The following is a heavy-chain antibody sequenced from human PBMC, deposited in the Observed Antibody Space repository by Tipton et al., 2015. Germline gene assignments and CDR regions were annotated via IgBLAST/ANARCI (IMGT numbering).Heavy chain of an antibody. V-gene: IGHV1-8*01. J-gene: IGHJ6*02. Sequence: QLVQSGPEVKKPGASVRVSCVASGDKFTTDDINWVRQAPGQGLEWMGWMNPKSGNTGYAQKFQGRITMARNTSITTAYMELRRLRSEDTAVYYCARGGAPGFGSKGLDVWGQGTTVTVS. CDR1: GDKFTTDD. CDR2: MNPKSGNT. D-gene: IGHD3-3*01. CDR3: ARGGAPGFGSKGLDV.